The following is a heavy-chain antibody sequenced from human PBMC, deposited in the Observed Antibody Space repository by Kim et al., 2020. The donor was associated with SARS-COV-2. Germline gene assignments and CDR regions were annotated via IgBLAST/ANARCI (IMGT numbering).Heavy chain of an antibody. CDR3: ARLSSSWYYYGMDV. D-gene: IGHD6-13*01. J-gene: IGHJ6*02. V-gene: IGHV4-39*07. Sequence: NPSLTSRVTISVDTSKNQFSRKLSAVTAADTAVYYCARLSSSWYYYGMDVWGQGTTVTVSS.